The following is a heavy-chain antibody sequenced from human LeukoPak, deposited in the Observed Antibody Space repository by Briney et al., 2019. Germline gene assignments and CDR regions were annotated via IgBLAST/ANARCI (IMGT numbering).Heavy chain of an antibody. V-gene: IGHV3-23*01. D-gene: IGHD6-19*01. CDR3: ATDSGWYRREDY. CDR1: GFTFSSYG. Sequence: PGGSLRLSCAASGFTFSSYGMSWVRQAPGKGLEWVSAISGSGGSTYYADSVKGRFTISRDNSKNTLYLQMNSLRAEDTAVYYCATDSGWYRREDYWGQGTLVTVSS. CDR2: ISGSGGST. J-gene: IGHJ4*02.